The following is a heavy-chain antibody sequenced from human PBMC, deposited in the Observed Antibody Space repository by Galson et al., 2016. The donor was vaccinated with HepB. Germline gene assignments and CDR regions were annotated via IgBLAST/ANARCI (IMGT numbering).Heavy chain of an antibody. D-gene: IGHD2-2*01. CDR3: ARDRRYCTGTSCRNWFDP. Sequence: SLRLSCAASGFTFSSYWMHWVRQVPGKGLEWVSRINNDGSDTRYADSVKGRFTMSRDNAKNTLYLHMNSLRAEDTAVDQCARDRRYCTGTSCRNWFDPWGQGTLVTVSS. CDR2: INNDGSDT. CDR1: GFTFSSYW. V-gene: IGHV3-74*01. J-gene: IGHJ5*02.